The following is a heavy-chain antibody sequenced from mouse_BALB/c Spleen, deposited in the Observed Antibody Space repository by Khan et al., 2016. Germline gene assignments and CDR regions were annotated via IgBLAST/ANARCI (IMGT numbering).Heavy chain of an antibody. Sequence: QVQLQQSGPGLVAPSQSLSITCTVSGFSLTSYGVHWVRQPPGKGLEWLGVIWASGSTNYNSALMSRLSISRDKSKSQVFLKMNSLQTGDTATYYCARGDGYYEDAMDYWGQGTSVTVSS. CDR2: IWASGST. J-gene: IGHJ4*01. CDR1: GFSLTSYG. CDR3: ARGDGYYEDAMDY. V-gene: IGHV2-9*02. D-gene: IGHD2-3*01.